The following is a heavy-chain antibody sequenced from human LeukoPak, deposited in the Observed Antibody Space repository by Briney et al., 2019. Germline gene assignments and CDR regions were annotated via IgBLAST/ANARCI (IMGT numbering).Heavy chain of an antibody. CDR3: ARAFYGDYGMDV. CDR1: GFTFRTYS. Sequence: PVGSLRLSCAASGFTFRTYSMNWVRQAPGKGLKWVSYVSSSNSTIHYADSVRGRFTISRDNAKNSLYLQINSPRDEDTAVYYCARAFYGDYGMDVWGQGTTVTVSS. V-gene: IGHV3-48*02. D-gene: IGHD4-17*01. CDR2: VSSSNSTI. J-gene: IGHJ6*02.